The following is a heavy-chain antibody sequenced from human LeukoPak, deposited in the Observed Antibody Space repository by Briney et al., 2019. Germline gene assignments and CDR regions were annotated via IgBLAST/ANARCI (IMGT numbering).Heavy chain of an antibody. J-gene: IGHJ3*02. V-gene: IGHV3-30*02. CDR2: IRYDGSNK. CDR3: AKGHLMTPRAFDI. Sequence: GGSLRLSCAASGFTFSSYGMHWVRQAPGKGLEWVAFIRYDGSNKYYADSVKGRLTISRDNSKNTLYLQMNSLRAEDTAVYYCAKGHLMTPRAFDIWGQGTMVTVSS. CDR1: GFTFSSYG.